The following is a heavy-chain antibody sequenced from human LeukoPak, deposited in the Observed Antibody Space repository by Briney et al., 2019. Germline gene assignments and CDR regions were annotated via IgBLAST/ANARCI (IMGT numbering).Heavy chain of an antibody. Sequence: SETLSLTCTVSGGSISSSSYYWGWIRQPPGKGLEWIGSIYYSGSTYYNPSLKSRVTISVDTSKNQFSLKLSSVTAADTAVYYCARDPLAVLTKGIDYWGQGTLVTVSS. V-gene: IGHV4-39*02. D-gene: IGHD6-19*01. CDR3: ARDPLAVLTKGIDY. J-gene: IGHJ4*02. CDR2: IYYSGST. CDR1: GGSISSSSYY.